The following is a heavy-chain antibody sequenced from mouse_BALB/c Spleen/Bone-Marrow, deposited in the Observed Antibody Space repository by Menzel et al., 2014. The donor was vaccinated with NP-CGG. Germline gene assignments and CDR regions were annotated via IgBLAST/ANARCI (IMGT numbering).Heavy chain of an antibody. D-gene: IGHD1-1*01. CDR3: TRGITTVVATRAMDY. CDR1: GYTFTSYW. CDR2: IYPGNSDT. Sequence: EVQLQQSGTVLARPGASVKMSCKPSGYTFTSYWMHWVKQRPGQGLEWIGAIYPGNSDTSYNQKFKGKAKLTAVTSTSTAYMDLSSLTNEDSAVYYCTRGITTVVATRAMDYWGQGTSVTVSS. V-gene: IGHV1-5*01. J-gene: IGHJ4*01.